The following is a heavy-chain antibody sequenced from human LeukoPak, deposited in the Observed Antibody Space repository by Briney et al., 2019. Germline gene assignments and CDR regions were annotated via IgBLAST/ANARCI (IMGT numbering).Heavy chain of an antibody. CDR3: AKGQELDDGVFDS. D-gene: IGHD1-1*01. J-gene: IGHJ4*02. V-gene: IGHV3-23*01. CDR2: IRSNGETV. Sequence: GGSVTLYCAASGFTFSSIAMSWVGQASGKGLEWVSAIRSNGETVYNADSVKGRFTISRDNSRQTLFLQMSSLRVEDTATYYCAKGQELDDGVFDSWGQGPLVPVSS. CDR1: GFTFSSIA.